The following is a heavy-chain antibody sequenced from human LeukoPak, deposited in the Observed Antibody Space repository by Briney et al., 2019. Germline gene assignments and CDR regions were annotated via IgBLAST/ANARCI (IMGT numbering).Heavy chain of an antibody. CDR3: ARRRYYDSTGYFE. CDR2: IYHSGRT. D-gene: IGHD3-22*01. J-gene: IGHJ1*01. V-gene: IGHV4-39*01. CDR1: GDYISSSSYY. Sequence: SETLSLTCAVSGDYISSSSYYWGWIRQSPGTGLEWIGDIYHSGRTYYNPSLRSRVAISIDTSKNQFSLRLRSMTAADTAVFYCARRRYYDSTGYFEWGRGTLVTVSS.